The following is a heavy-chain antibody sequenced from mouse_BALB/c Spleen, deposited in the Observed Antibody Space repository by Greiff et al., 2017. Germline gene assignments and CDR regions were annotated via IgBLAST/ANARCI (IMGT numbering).Heavy chain of an antibody. D-gene: IGHD4-1*01. V-gene: IGHV1-9*01. J-gene: IGHJ2*01. CDR1: GYTFSSYW. CDR3: ALTGTGNYFDY. CDR2: ILPGSGST. Sequence: LMKPGASVKISCKATGYTFSSYWIEWVKQRPGHGLEWIGEILPGSGSTNYNEKFKGKATFTADTSSNTAYMQLSSLTSEDSAVYYCALTGTGNYFDYWGQGTTLTVSS.